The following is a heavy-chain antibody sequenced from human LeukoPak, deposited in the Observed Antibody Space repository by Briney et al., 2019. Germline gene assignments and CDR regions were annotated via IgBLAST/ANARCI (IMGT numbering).Heavy chain of an antibody. D-gene: IGHD3-10*01. CDR2: IYSGGNT. J-gene: IGHJ6*02. CDR1: GFTVSTKY. Sequence: GGSLRLSCAASGFTVSTKYMNWVRQAPGKGLEWVSVIYSGGNTYYAASVKGRFTISRDNSKNTLYLQMNSLRADDTAVYFCARRYGLFGMDVWGQGTTVTVSS. CDR3: ARRYGLFGMDV. V-gene: IGHV3-66*01.